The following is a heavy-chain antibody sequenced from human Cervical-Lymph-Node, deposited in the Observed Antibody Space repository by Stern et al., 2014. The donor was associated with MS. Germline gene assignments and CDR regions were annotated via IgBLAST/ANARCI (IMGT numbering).Heavy chain of an antibody. D-gene: IGHD6-19*01. CDR2: FSPRSGGT. CDR1: GYTFSDYY. CDR3: ARRIATAGTHYYGIFAH. J-gene: IGHJ4*02. Sequence: QVQLVQSGAEVKEPGASVKVSCKASGYTFSDYYIHWVRQAPGQGLEWMGWFSPRSGGTNFAQKFQGRVTMTSDTSITTAYMELSRLRSDDTAVYYCARRIATAGTHYYGIFAHWGQGTLVTVSS. V-gene: IGHV1-2*02.